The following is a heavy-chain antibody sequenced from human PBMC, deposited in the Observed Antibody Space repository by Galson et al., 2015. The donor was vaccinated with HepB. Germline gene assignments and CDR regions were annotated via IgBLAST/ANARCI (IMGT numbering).Heavy chain of an antibody. J-gene: IGHJ4*02. CDR2: ISGSGGST. CDR1: GFTFSSYA. D-gene: IGHD6-13*01. Sequence: SLRLSCAASGFTFSSYAMSWVRQAPGKGLEWVSAISGSGGSTYYADSVKGRFTISRDNSKNTLYLQMNSLRAEDTAVYYCAKVRAAAGTTFDYWGQGTLVTVSS. V-gene: IGHV3-23*01. CDR3: AKVRAAAGTTFDY.